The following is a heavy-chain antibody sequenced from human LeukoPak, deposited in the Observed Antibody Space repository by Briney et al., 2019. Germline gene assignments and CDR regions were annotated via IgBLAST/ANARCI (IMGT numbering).Heavy chain of an antibody. CDR1: GFTFSNAW. Sequence: PGGSLRLSCAASGFTFSNAWMSWVRQAPGKGLEWVGRIKSKTDGGTTDYAAPVKGRFTISRDDSKNTLYLQMNSLKTEDTAVYYCTTDSTYHYYGSVQETWGQGTLVTVSS. V-gene: IGHV3-15*01. D-gene: IGHD3-10*01. J-gene: IGHJ4*02. CDR2: IKSKTDGGTT. CDR3: TTDSTYHYYGSVQET.